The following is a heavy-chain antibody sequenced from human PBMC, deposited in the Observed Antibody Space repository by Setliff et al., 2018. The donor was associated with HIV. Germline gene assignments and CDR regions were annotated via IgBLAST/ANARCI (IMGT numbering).Heavy chain of an antibody. J-gene: IGHJ6*03. CDR1: GFTFSSYG. CDR3: ARGDTTPIYPNYMDV. CDR2: ISPSGSYI. Sequence: PGGSLRLSCAASGFTFSSYGMHWVRQAPGKGLEWVSSISPSGSYIYYADSMKGRFTISRDNARNSLYLQMNSLRVEDTAVYYCARGDTTPIYPNYMDVWGKGTTVTVSS. D-gene: IGHD3-16*01. V-gene: IGHV3-21*01.